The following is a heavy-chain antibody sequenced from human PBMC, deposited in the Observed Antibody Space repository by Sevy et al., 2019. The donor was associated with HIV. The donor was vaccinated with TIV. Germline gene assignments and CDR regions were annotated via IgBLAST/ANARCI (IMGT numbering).Heavy chain of an antibody. J-gene: IGHJ4*02. CDR1: GFTPSTYG. D-gene: IGHD2-2*01. Sequence: GGSLRLSCAASGFTPSTYGMHWVRQAPGKGLEWVAVIGYDGSNKYYADSVKGRFTISRDNSKNTLFLQMDSLRAEDTAVYYCARDPRMYGDYHLAYFDSWGQGTLVTVS. CDR3: ARDPRMYGDYHLAYFDS. V-gene: IGHV3-33*01. CDR2: IGYDGSNK.